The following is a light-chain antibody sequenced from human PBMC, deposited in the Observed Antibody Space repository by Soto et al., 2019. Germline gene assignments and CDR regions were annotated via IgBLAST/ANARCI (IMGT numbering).Light chain of an antibody. CDR2: ATS. Sequence: EIVMTQSPATLSVSPGERATLSCRASQSVSSSLAWYQQNPGQPPRLLIYATSTRATRIPARFSGSGSGTEFTLTISGLQSEDFAVYYCQQYVNWPYTFGQGTKLEIK. V-gene: IGKV3-15*01. CDR3: QQYVNWPYT. CDR1: QSVSSS. J-gene: IGKJ2*01.